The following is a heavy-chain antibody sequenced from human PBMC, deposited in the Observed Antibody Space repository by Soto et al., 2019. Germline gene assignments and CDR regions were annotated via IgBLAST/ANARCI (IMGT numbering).Heavy chain of an antibody. V-gene: IGHV3-49*04. CDR3: TRGYSSSWHFDY. CDR1: GFTFGDYA. Sequence: RLSCTASGFTFGDYAMSWVRQAPGTGLEWVGSIRNKAYGGTTEYAASVKGRFTISRDDSKSIAYLQMNSLKTEDTAVYYCTRGYSSSWHFDYWGQGTLVTVST. D-gene: IGHD6-13*01. J-gene: IGHJ4*02. CDR2: IRNKAYGGTT.